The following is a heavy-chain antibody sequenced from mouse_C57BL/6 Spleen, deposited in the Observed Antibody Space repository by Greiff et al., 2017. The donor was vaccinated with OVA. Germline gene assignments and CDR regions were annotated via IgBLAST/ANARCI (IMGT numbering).Heavy chain of an antibody. CDR2: IDTSDSYT. CDR1: GYTFTSYW. D-gene: IGHD1-1*01. CDR3: ARPTLVARYSAMDY. J-gene: IGHJ4*01. V-gene: IGHV1-69*01. Sequence: VQLQQPGAELVMPGASVKLSCKASGYTFTSYWMHWVKQRPGKGLEWIGEIDTSDSYTNYNQKFKGKSTLTVDKSSSTAYMHLSSLTSEDSAVYYCARPTLVARYSAMDYWGQGTSVTVSS.